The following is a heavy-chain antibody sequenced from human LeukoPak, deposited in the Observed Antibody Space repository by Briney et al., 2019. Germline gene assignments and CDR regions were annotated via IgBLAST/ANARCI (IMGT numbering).Heavy chain of an antibody. CDR1: GFTFSSYA. D-gene: IGHD6-6*01. CDR3: ARVYSSSSGKGMDV. V-gene: IGHV3-30-3*01. Sequence: GGSLRLSCAASGFTFSSYAMHWVRQAPGKGLEWVAAISNDENNKYYADSVKGRFTISRDNAKNSLYLQMNSLRAEDTAIYYCARVYSSSSGKGMDVWGQGTTVTVSS. J-gene: IGHJ6*02. CDR2: ISNDENNK.